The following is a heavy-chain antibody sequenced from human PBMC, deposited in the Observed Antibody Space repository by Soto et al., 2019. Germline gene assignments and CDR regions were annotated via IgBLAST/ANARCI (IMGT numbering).Heavy chain of an antibody. D-gene: IGHD3-10*01. J-gene: IGHJ4*02. CDR3: ARAHGSGWGAFDI. Sequence: SETLSLTCAVSGGSISSGGYSLSWIRQPPGKGLEWIGYIYHSGSTYYNPSLKSRVTISVDRSKNQFSLKLSSVTAADTAVYYCARAHGSGWGAFDIWGRGTLVTVSS. CDR1: GGSISSGGYS. V-gene: IGHV4-30-2*01. CDR2: IYHSGST.